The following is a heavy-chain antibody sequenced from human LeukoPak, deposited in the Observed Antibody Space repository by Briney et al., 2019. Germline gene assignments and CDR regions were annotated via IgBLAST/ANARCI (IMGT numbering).Heavy chain of an antibody. CDR1: GYTFTSYA. CDR3: ARGPDYDILTGYSSYYYMDV. D-gene: IGHD3-9*01. V-gene: IGHV1-3*01. Sequence: ASVKVSCKASGYTFTSYAMHWVRQAPGQRLEWMGWINAGNGNTKYSQKFQGRVTMTRDTSISTAYMELSRLRSDDTAVYYCARGPDYDILTGYSSYYYMDVWGKGTTVTVSS. CDR2: INAGNGNT. J-gene: IGHJ6*03.